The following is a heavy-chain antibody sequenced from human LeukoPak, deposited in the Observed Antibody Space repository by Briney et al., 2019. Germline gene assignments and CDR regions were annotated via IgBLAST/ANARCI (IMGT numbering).Heavy chain of an antibody. CDR3: AKYYGDYAYNYYMDG. V-gene: IGHV3-23*01. CDR2: ISGGGGST. D-gene: IGHD4-17*01. Sequence: GGSLRLSCAASGFTFSSYAMSWVRQAPGKGLEWVSAISGGGGSTYYADSVKGRFTISRDNSKNTLYLQMNSLRAEDTAVYYCAKYYGDYAYNYYMDGWGKGTTVTVSS. J-gene: IGHJ6*03. CDR1: GFTFSSYA.